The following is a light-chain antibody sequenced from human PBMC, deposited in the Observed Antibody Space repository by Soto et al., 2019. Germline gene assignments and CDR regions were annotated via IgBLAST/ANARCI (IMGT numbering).Light chain of an antibody. J-gene: IGKJ1*01. CDR3: QHYGSALWT. Sequence: EIVLTQSPGTLSLSPGERGTLSCRASQSVNSNFLAWYQQKPGQAPRLLIYGASNRATGIPDRFSGSGSGTDFPLPISRLEPEDPAVYYCQHYGSALWTFGQGTNVDMK. CDR1: QSVNSNF. V-gene: IGKV3-20*01. CDR2: GAS.